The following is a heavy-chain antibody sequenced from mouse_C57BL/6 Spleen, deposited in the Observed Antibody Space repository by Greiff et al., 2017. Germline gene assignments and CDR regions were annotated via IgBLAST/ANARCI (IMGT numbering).Heavy chain of an antibody. CDR2: ISYDGSN. V-gene: IGHV3-6*01. D-gene: IGHD1-1*01. CDR1: GYSITSGYY. J-gene: IGHJ2*01. Sequence: EVQLQESGPGLVKPSQSLSLTCSVTGYSITSGYYWNWIRQFPGNQLEWMGYISYDGSNNYNPSLKNRISITRNTSKNQFFLKLNSVTTEDTATYYCSSTTVVALDYWGQGTTLTVSS. CDR3: SSTTVVALDY.